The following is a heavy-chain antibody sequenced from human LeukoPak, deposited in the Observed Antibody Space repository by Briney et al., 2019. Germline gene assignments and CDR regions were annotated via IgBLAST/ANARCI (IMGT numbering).Heavy chain of an antibody. CDR2: IRMKDSGATT. D-gene: IGHD4-17*01. Sequence: GGSLRLSCTASGFTFVDYAMSWLGQAPGKGLEWVGFIRMKDSGATTEYAASVKGRFTMSRDDSKNIAFLQMNSLKTEDTAVYYCTREAGDRVDYWGQGTRVIVSS. J-gene: IGHJ4*02. CDR1: GFTFVDYA. V-gene: IGHV3-49*03. CDR3: TREAGDRVDY.